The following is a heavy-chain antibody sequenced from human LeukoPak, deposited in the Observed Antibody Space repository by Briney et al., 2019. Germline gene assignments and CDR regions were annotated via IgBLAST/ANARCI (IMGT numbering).Heavy chain of an antibody. CDR2: ISSSSSYI. V-gene: IGHV3-21*01. CDR1: GFTFSSYS. CDR3: ARDPSTTPFMGYYYYYYYMDV. Sequence: GGSLRLSCAASGFTFSSYSMNWVRQAPGKGLEWVSSISSSSSYIYYADSVKGRFTISRDNAKNSLYLQMNSLRAEDTAVYYCARDPSTTPFMGYYYYYYYMDVWGKGTTVTISS. J-gene: IGHJ6*03. D-gene: IGHD4-11*01.